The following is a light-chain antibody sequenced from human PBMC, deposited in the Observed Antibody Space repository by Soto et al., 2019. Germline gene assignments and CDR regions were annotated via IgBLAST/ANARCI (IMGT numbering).Light chain of an antibody. CDR2: GAS. CDR1: QSISDT. CDR3: QQYNNWPWT. Sequence: EIVMTQSPAPLSVSPGGRATLSCRASQSISDTLAWYQQKPGQAPRLLIYGASTRAPGFPARFSGSGSGTDFTLTISSLQSEYFAVYYCQQYNNWPWTFGQGTKVEIK. J-gene: IGKJ1*01. V-gene: IGKV3-15*01.